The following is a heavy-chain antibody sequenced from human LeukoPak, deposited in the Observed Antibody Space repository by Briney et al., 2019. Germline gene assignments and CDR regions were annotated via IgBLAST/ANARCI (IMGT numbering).Heavy chain of an antibody. J-gene: IGHJ4*02. D-gene: IGHD6-13*01. V-gene: IGHV1-2*02. CDR1: GYTFTGYY. Sequence: ASVKVSCKASGYTFTGYYMHWVRQAPGQGLEWMGWINPNSGGTDYAQKFQGRVTMTRDTSISTAYMELSRLRSDDTAVYYCARSHKPYSSSWYVAFDYWGQGTLVTVSS. CDR3: ARSHKPYSSSWYVAFDY. CDR2: INPNSGGT.